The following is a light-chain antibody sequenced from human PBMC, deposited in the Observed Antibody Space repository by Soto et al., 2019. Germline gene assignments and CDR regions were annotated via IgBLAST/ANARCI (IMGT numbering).Light chain of an antibody. V-gene: IGLV1-44*01. CDR1: SSNIGTNT. J-gene: IGLJ3*02. CDR2: SSN. Sequence: QSVLTQPPSASGTPGQRVTISCSGSSSNIGTNTVNWYQQFPRSAPKLLMYSSNQRPSGVPDRFSGSKSGTSASLAISELQSEDEADYYCAAWDGSLNVVLFGGGTKLTVL. CDR3: AAWDGSLNVVL.